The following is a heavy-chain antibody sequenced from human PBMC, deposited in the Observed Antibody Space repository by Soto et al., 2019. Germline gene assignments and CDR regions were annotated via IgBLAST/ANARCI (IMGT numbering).Heavy chain of an antibody. J-gene: IGHJ4*02. CDR1: GGSISSGDYY. CDR2: IYDSGST. V-gene: IGHV4-30-4*01. Sequence: QVQLQESGPGLVKPSQTLSLTCTIAGGSISSGDYYWSWIRQPPGKGLEWIGHIYDSGSTHNNPSPTSRVTRSLDPSENQFSLNLGSVTAADTAVYYCARGLSGDKVDSWGQGTLVTVSS. D-gene: IGHD1-1*01. CDR3: ARGLSGDKVDS.